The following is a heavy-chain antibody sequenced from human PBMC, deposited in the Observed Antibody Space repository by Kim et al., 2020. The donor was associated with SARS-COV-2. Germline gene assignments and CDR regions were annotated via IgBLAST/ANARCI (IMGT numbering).Heavy chain of an antibody. CDR2: MSGSGGST. J-gene: IGHJ4*02. CDR1: GFTFSSYA. CDR3: AKDFKGGGSNNGCSGGWTDS. D-gene: IGHD2-15*01. Sequence: GGSLRLSCAASGFTFSSYAMGWVRRAPGRGLEWVSVMSGSGGSTYFAGSVKGRFTISRDNSKNTLYLQMNGLRAEDTAVYYCAKDFKGGGSNNGCSGGWTDSWGQGALVTVSS. V-gene: IGHV3-23*01.